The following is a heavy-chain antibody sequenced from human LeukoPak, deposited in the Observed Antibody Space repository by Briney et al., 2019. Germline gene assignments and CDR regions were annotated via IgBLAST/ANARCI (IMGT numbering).Heavy chain of an antibody. CDR3: AREGGFYRPLDY. V-gene: IGHV4-4*02. CDR1: GGSISATNW. Sequence: SETLSLTCDVSGGSISATNWWTWVRQPPGGGLEWIGEVHLSGRANYSPSLESRVTISVDVSENHISLQLTSVTAADTAVYYCAREGGFYRPLDYSGPGTLVIVSS. CDR2: VHLSGRA. D-gene: IGHD2/OR15-2a*01. J-gene: IGHJ4*02.